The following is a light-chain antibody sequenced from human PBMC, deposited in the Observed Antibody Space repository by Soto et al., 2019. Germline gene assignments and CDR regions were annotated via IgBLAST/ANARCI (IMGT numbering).Light chain of an antibody. CDR3: QQRSNWPPTWT. J-gene: IGKJ1*01. CDR2: DAS. Sequence: EIVLTQSPATLSLSPGERATHSCRDSQSVSSYLAWYQQKPGQAPRLLIYDASNRATGIPARFSGSGSGTDFTLTISSLEPEDFAVYYCQQRSNWPPTWTFGQGTKVDIK. V-gene: IGKV3-11*01. CDR1: QSVSSY.